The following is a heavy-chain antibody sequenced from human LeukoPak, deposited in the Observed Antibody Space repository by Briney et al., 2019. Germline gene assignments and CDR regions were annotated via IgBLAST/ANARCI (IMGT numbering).Heavy chain of an antibody. CDR1: GYTFTAYY. J-gene: IGHJ4*02. D-gene: IGHD3-16*01. CDR3: VRDLMTTQTWDFDY. V-gene: IGHV1-2*02. Sequence: GASVRVSCTASGYTFTAYYMHWVRQAPGQGLEWMAGINPNSGATNYAQKFQGRVTVTRDTSISTAYMELSSLESDDTAVYYCVRDLMTTQTWDFDYWGQGTLVSVSS. CDR2: INPNSGAT.